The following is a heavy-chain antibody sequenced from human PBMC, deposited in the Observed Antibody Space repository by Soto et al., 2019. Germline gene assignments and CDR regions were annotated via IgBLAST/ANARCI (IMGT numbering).Heavy chain of an antibody. CDR1: GFTFSSYS. Sequence: GGSLRLSCAASGFTFSSYSMNWVRQAPGKGLEWVSSISSSSSYIYYADSVKGRFTISRDNAKNSLYLQMNSLRAEDTAVYYCATSLDIVVVVAANYGMDVWGQGTTVTVSS. CDR2: ISSSSSYI. J-gene: IGHJ6*02. D-gene: IGHD2-15*01. V-gene: IGHV3-21*01. CDR3: ATSLDIVVVVAANYGMDV.